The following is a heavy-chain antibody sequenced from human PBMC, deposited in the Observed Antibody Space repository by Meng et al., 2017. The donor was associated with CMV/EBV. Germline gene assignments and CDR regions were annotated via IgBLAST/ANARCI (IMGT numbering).Heavy chain of an antibody. V-gene: IGHV3-66*02. CDR3: AIQRYSSSSGFDY. Sequence: GGSLRLSCAASGFTVSSNYMSWVRQAPGKGLEWVSVIYSGGSTYYADSVKGRFTISRDNSKNTLYLQMNSLRAEDTAVYYCAIQRYSSSSGFDYWGQGTLVTVSS. J-gene: IGHJ4*02. CDR1: GFTVSSNY. D-gene: IGHD6-6*01. CDR2: IYSGGST.